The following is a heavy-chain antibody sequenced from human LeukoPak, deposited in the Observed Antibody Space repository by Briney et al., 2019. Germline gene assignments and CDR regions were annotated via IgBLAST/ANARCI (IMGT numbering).Heavy chain of an antibody. V-gene: IGHV4-34*01. D-gene: IGHD3-22*01. CDR1: GGSFSGYX. J-gene: IGHJ4*02. CDR2: IXHSGST. Sequence: GGSFSGYXXSWIRQPPGKGLEXXGEIXHSGSTNYNPSLKSRVTISVDTSKNQFSLKLSSVTAADTAVYYCARGLGSRFYYDSSGYYQYWGQGTLVTVSS. CDR3: ARGLGSRFYYDSSGYYQY.